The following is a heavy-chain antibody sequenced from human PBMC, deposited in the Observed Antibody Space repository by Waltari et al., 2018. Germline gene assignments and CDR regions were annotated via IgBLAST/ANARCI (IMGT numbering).Heavy chain of an antibody. D-gene: IGHD3-22*01. Sequence: EVQLVESGGGLVQPGGSLRLSCAASGFTFSSYWMSWVRQAPGKGLEWVSVIYSGGSTYYADSVKGRFTISRDNSKNTLYLQMNSLRAEDTAVYYCARAPYYYDSSGPPDYWGQGTLVTVSS. J-gene: IGHJ4*02. V-gene: IGHV3-66*01. CDR2: IYSGGST. CDR3: ARAPYYYDSSGPPDY. CDR1: GFTFSSYW.